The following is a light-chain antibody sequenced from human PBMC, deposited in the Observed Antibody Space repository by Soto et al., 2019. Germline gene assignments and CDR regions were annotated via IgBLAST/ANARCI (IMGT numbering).Light chain of an antibody. Sequence: EIVMTQSPTTLSVSPGERATLSCRASQSVSTNLAWYQQKPGQVPSLLIYGASTRASGIPARFSGSGSGTEFTLTIGSLQSEDFAVYYCQQYYNWPRTFGQGTKVDIK. CDR2: GAS. J-gene: IGKJ1*01. V-gene: IGKV3-15*01. CDR3: QQYYNWPRT. CDR1: QSVSTN.